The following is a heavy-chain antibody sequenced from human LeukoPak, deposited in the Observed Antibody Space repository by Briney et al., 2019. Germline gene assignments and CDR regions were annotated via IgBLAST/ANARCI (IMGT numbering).Heavy chain of an antibody. CDR2: ISAYNGNT. CDR3: ARAPYDYVAFDI. Sequence: ASVKVSCKASGYTFTSYGISWVRQAPGQGLEWMRWISAYNGNTNYAQKLQGRVTMTTDTSTSTAYMELRSLRSDDTAVYYCARAPYDYVAFDIWGQGTMVTVSS. D-gene: IGHD3-16*01. J-gene: IGHJ3*02. V-gene: IGHV1-18*01. CDR1: GYTFTSYG.